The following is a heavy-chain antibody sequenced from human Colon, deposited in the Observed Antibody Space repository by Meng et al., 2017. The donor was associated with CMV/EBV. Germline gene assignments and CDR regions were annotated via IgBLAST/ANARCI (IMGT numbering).Heavy chain of an antibody. Sequence: GESLKISCAASGFIVSTDHMSWVRQAPGKGLETVSVLYSSAGAYYADSVKGRFTISRDNSMNTLYLQMSSLRAEDTAVYYCARGDCSSTSCYYFDYWGQGALVTVSS. CDR3: ARGDCSSTSCYYFDY. CDR1: GFIVSTDH. D-gene: IGHD2-2*01. CDR2: LYSSAGA. V-gene: IGHV3-53*01. J-gene: IGHJ4*02.